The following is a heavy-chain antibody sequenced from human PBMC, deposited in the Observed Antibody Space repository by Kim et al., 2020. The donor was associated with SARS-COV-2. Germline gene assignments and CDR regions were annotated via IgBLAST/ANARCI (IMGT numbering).Heavy chain of an antibody. CDR3: AKDGVIAAAGTGYYYYMDV. CDR1: GFTFSSYA. CDR2: ISGSGGST. Sequence: GGSLRLSCAASGFTFSSYAMSWVRQAPGKGLEWVSAISGSGGSTYYADSVKGRFTISRDNSKNTLYLQMNSLRAEDTAVYYCAKDGVIAAAGTGYYYYMDVWGKGTTVTVSS. D-gene: IGHD6-13*01. V-gene: IGHV3-23*01. J-gene: IGHJ6*03.